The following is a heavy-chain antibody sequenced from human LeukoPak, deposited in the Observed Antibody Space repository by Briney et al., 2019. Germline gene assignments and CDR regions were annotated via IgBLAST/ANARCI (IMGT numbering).Heavy chain of an antibody. V-gene: IGHV4-34*01. D-gene: IGHD2-21*02. CDR3: ARFSRITWGDWGDAFDI. CDR2: IDDGGNT. J-gene: IGHJ3*02. CDR1: GGSFSDYY. Sequence: SETLSLTCSVYGGSFSDYYWSWIRQSPGKGLEWIGEIDDGGNTNYNPSLMSRVIVSMDKSKKQFSLVMRSVAAADTAVYYCARFSRITWGDWGDAFDIWGQGTTVIVSS.